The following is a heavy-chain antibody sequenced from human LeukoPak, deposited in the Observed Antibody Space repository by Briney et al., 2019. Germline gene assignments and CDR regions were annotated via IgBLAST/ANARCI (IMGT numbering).Heavy chain of an antibody. CDR2: ISSSSDTI. CDR3: ARDPGGVNDY. Sequence: PGGSLRLSCVASGFTLSHYYMTWIRPALGKGLEWLSCISSSSDTIYYADSVKGRFTVARDNAENSLYLQRNSLRAEDTAVYYCARDPGGVNDYWGQGTLVTVSS. V-gene: IGHV3-11*01. J-gene: IGHJ4*02. CDR1: GFTLSHYY.